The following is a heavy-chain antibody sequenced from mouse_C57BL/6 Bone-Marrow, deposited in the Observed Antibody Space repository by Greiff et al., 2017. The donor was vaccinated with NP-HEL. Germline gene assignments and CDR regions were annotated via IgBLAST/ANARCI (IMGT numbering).Heavy chain of an antibody. CDR1: GFSLTSYG. CDR3: ARDPRSSYWYFDV. Sequence: VQLVESGPGLVAPSQSLSITCTVSGFSLTSYGVHWVRQPPGKGLEWLVVIWSDGSTTYYSALKSRLSISKDNSNTHVFLKMNSPQPDDTAMYDCARDPRSSYWYFDVWGTGTTVTVSS. J-gene: IGHJ1*03. CDR2: IWSDGST. V-gene: IGHV2-6*03. D-gene: IGHD1-1*01.